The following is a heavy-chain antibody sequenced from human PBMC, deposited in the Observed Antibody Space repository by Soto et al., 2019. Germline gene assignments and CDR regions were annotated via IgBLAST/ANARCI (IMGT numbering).Heavy chain of an antibody. CDR2: INPNSGGT. Sequence: NPVASVKVSCKASGYTFTGYYMHWVRQAPGQGLEWMGWINPNSGGTNYAQKFQGWVTMTRDTSISTAYMELSRLRSDDTAVYYCARVNGDYVSRWYFDLWGRGTLVTVSS. D-gene: IGHD4-17*01. J-gene: IGHJ2*01. V-gene: IGHV1-2*04. CDR3: ARVNGDYVSRWYFDL. CDR1: GYTFTGYY.